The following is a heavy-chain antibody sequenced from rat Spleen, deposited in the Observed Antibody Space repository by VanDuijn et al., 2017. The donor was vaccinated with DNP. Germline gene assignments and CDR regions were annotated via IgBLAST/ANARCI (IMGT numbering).Heavy chain of an antibody. CDR2: ISYNGGTP. CDR3: TRHRTIMPYYYAMYA. D-gene: IGHD1-12*01. Sequence: EVLLVESDGGLVQPGRSLKLSCAVSGFTFSDYYMAWVRQAPAKGLEWVATISYNGGTPYYRDSVKGRLTISRDNAQSTLYLQMDSLRSEDTATYYCTRHRTIMPYYYAMYAWGQGASVTVSS. V-gene: IGHV5-7*01. J-gene: IGHJ4*01. CDR1: GFTFSDYY.